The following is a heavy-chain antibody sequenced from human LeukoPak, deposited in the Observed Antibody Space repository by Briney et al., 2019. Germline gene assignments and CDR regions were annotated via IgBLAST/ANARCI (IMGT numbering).Heavy chain of an antibody. CDR2: INPSGGST. D-gene: IGHD3-22*01. CDR1: GYTFTSYY. V-gene: IGHV1-46*01. CDR3: ARGGSTMIVVVPLDY. J-gene: IGHJ4*02. Sequence: ASVKVSCKASGYTFTSYYMHWVRQAPGQGLEWMGIINPSGGSTSYAQKFQGRVTMTRDTSTSTVYMELSSLRSEDTAVYYCARGGSTMIVVVPLDYWGQGTLVTVSS.